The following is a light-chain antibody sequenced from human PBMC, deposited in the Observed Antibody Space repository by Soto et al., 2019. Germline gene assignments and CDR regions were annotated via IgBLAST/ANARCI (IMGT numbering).Light chain of an antibody. Sequence: QSVLTQPPSASGSPGQSVTISCTGTNSDVGGYNYVSWYQQHPGKAPKLMIYEVSQRPSGVPDRFSGSKSGNTASLTVSGLQAEDEADYYCNSYAGSNNVFGTGTKVTVL. CDR3: NSYAGSNNV. CDR2: EVS. J-gene: IGLJ1*01. CDR1: NSDVGGYNY. V-gene: IGLV2-8*01.